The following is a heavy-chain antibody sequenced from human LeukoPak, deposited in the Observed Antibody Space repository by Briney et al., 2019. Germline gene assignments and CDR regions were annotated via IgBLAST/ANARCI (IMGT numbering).Heavy chain of an antibody. CDR2: MNPSGST. Sequence: GSLRLSCTPSAFTVSGNYTSWVRQTPGKGLEWIGEMNPSGSTNYNPSLKSRVTISVDTSKNQFSLKLSSVTAADTAVYYCARGRQDVTMIVVVMTAVSYYLDVWGKGTTVTVS. CDR3: ARGRQDVTMIVVVMTAVSYYLDV. V-gene: IGHV4-34*01. J-gene: IGHJ6*03. CDR1: AFTVSGNY. D-gene: IGHD3-22*01.